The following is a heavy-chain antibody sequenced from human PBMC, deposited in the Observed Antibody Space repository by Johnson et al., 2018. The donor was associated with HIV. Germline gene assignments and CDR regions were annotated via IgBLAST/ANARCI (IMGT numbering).Heavy chain of an antibody. CDR2: ISFDGSTK. CDR3: AKDPPYSSGWPTDAFDI. D-gene: IGHD6-19*01. J-gene: IGHJ3*02. V-gene: IGHV3-30*04. CDR1: GLNFSDSS. Sequence: QEQLVESGGGVVQPETSMRLSCAAFGLNFSDSSMHWVRQAPGKGLEWVAVISFDGSTKYHADSVKGRFPISRDNSNNTLYLQMNSLRAEDTAVYYCAKDPPYSSGWPTDAFDIWGQGTMVTVSS.